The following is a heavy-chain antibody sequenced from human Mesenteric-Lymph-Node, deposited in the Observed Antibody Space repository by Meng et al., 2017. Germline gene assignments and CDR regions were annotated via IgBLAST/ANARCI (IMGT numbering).Heavy chain of an antibody. J-gene: IGHJ4*02. CDR1: GYTFTDYY. Sequence: ASVTVSCKASGYTFTDYYMHWVRQAPGQGLEWMGWISSNGARTNYAQKFEGRVTMTRDTSISTAYMELSSLRSDDTAMYYCVRDVTRGGYWGQGTLVTVSS. D-gene: IGHD2-2*01. V-gene: IGHV1-2*02. CDR3: VRDVTRGGY. CDR2: ISSNGART.